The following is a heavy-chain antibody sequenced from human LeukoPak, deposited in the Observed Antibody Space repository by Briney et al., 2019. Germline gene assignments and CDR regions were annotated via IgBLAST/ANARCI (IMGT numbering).Heavy chain of an antibody. J-gene: IGHJ4*02. CDR2: INAGNGNT. Sequence: ASVKVSCKASGYTFTDYYMHWVRQAPGQRLEWMGWINAGNGNTKYSQEFQGRVTMTRDMSTSTVYMEMSSLRSEDTGVYYCAREGAGYSSGWKNFDYWGQGTLVTVSS. CDR1: GYTFTDYY. D-gene: IGHD6-19*01. CDR3: AREGAGYSSGWKNFDY. V-gene: IGHV1-3*03.